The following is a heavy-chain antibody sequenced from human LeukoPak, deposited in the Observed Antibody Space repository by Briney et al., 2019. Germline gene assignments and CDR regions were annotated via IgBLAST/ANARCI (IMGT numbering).Heavy chain of an antibody. CDR2: INPNGGST. J-gene: IGHJ4*02. V-gene: IGHV1-46*01. CDR3: ARGAADTGSYSYFDY. D-gene: IGHD1-26*01. Sequence: ASVKVSCKASGYTFTAYYLHWVRQAPGQGLEWMGIINPNGGSTNYAQKFQGRVAMTRDTSTSTVYMELSSLRPEDTAVYYCARGAADTGSYSYFDYWGQGTLVTVSS. CDR1: GYTFTAYY.